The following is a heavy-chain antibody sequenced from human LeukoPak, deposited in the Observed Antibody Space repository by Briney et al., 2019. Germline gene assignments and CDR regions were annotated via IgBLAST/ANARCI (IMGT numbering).Heavy chain of an antibody. J-gene: IGHJ4*02. V-gene: IGHV4-34*01. D-gene: IGHD4/OR15-4a*01. CDR3: ARGYRLSDY. CDR2: INHSGST. Sequence: SETLSLTCAVYGGSFSGYYWSWIRQPPGKGLEWIGEINHSGSTNYNPSLKSRVTISVDTSKNQFSLKLSSVTAADTAVHYCARGYRLSDYWGQGTLVTVSS. CDR1: GGSFSGYY.